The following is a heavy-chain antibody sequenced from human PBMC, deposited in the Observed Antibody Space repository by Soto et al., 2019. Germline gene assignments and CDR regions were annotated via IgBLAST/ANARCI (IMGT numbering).Heavy chain of an antibody. J-gene: IGHJ4*02. V-gene: IGHV3-23*01. Sequence: GGSLRLSCAASGFAFSYSAMSWVRQAPGRGPEWVSTISGSGGTPYYADSVKGRFTISRDNSKNSLYLILNSLRADDTAMYYCAMGLAAAGPLDYWGQGALVTVSS. CDR1: GFAFSYSA. CDR3: AMGLAAAGPLDY. CDR2: ISGSGGTP. D-gene: IGHD6-13*01.